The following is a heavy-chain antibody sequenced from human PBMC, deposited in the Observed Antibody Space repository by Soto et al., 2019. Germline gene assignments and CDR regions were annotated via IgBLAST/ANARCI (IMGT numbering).Heavy chain of an antibody. J-gene: IGHJ4*02. D-gene: IGHD2-15*01. CDR3: ARGQEVGAHFFDS. V-gene: IGHV3-13*01. CDR2: IGTAGDT. Sequence: GGSLRLSCEAFGFTFSGFDMHWVRQPTGKGLEWVSTIGTAGDTYYAVSVKGRFTTSRDNAKNSLSLQMNSLRAGDTAVYFCARGQEVGAHFFDSWGQGTQVTVSS. CDR1: GFTFSGFD.